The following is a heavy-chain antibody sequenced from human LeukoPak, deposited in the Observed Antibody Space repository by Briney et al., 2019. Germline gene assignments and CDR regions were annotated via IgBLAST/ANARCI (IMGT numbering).Heavy chain of an antibody. V-gene: IGHV3-23*01. CDR3: AKSLGKYCSGTSCSNYYYYYYMDV. J-gene: IGHJ6*03. D-gene: IGHD2-2*01. CDR1: GSTFDDYA. Sequence: GGSLRLSCAASGSTFDDYAMHWVRQAPGKGLEWVSAISGSGGSTYYADSVKGRFTISRDNSKNTLYLQMNSLRAEDTAVYYCAKSLGKYCSGTSCSNYYYYYYMDVWGKGTTVTVSS. CDR2: ISGSGGST.